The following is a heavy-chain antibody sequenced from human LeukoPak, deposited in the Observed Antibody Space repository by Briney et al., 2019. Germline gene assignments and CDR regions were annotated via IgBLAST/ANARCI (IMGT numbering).Heavy chain of an antibody. J-gene: IGHJ4*02. V-gene: IGHV1-69*04. D-gene: IGHD3-3*01. CDR3: AREPLGGSGIFDY. CDR1: GGTFSSYA. CDR2: IIPILGIA. Sequence: GASVKVSCKASGGTFSSYAISWVRQAPGQGLEWMERIIPILGIANYAQKFQGRVTITADKSTSTAYMELSSLRSEDTAVYYCAREPLGGSGIFDYWGQGTLVTVSS.